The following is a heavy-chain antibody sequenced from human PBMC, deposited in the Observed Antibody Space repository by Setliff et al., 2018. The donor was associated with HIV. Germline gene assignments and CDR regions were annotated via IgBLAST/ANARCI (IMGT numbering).Heavy chain of an antibody. CDR1: GYSISRGYY. D-gene: IGHD6-19*01. Sequence: PSETLSLTCAVSGYSISRGYYWGWIRQPPGKGLEWIGNIYHSGSTLYNPSLKSRVTTSVATSKNQFSLKLRSVTAADTAVYYCARGYWHIVEGLVRYYYYYYMDVWGKGTTVTVSS. CDR3: ARGYWHIVEGLVRYYYYYYMDV. CDR2: IYHSGST. J-gene: IGHJ6*03. V-gene: IGHV4-38-2*01.